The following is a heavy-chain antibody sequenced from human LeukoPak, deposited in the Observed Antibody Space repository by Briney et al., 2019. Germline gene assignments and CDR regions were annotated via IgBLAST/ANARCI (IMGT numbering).Heavy chain of an antibody. CDR2: ISGSGADT. D-gene: IGHD4-17*01. CDR1: GFTFSSYA. V-gene: IGHV3-23*01. Sequence: GGSLRLSCAGSGFTFSSYAMSWVRQAPGKGLEWVSAISGSGADTYYADSVKGRFTISRDNSKNTLFLQMNSLRAEDSAVYYCAKDTTTHTVTTHYFDYWGQGSLVTVSS. CDR3: AKDTTTHTVTTHYFDY. J-gene: IGHJ4*02.